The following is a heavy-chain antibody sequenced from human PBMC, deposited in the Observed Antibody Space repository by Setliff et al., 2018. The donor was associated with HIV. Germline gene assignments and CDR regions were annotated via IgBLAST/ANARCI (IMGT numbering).Heavy chain of an antibody. CDR3: ARQAWHSGRNGCFVDY. J-gene: IGHJ4*02. D-gene: IGHD2-15*01. V-gene: IGHV4-38-2*02. Sequence: SETLSLTCSVSGYSITNGYYWGWFRQSPGKGLEWIATIYQTGSIYYNPSLQNRVTLLLDMSKNQFSLKLSSVTAADTAVYYCARQAWHSGRNGCFVDYWGQGTLVTVSS. CDR2: IYQTGSI. CDR1: GYSITNGYY.